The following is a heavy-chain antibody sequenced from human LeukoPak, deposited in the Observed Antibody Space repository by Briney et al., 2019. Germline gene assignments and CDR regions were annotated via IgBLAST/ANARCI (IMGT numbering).Heavy chain of an antibody. CDR2: INPNSGGT. CDR1: GYTLTDYY. Sequence: ASVKVSCKASGYTLTDYYMHWVRQAPGQGLEWMGWINPNSGGTNYAQKFQDRVTMTRDTSISTAYMELSRLRSDDTAVYYCARFITADAFDIWGQGTMVTVSS. CDR3: ARFITADAFDI. J-gene: IGHJ3*02. D-gene: IGHD3-10*01. V-gene: IGHV1-2*02.